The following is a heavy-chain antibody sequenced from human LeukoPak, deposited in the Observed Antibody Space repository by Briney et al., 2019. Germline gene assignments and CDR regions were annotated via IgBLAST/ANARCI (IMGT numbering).Heavy chain of an antibody. CDR3: ARVLVYSYGYVYDKDY. J-gene: IGHJ4*02. Sequence: PGGSLRLSCAASGFTFSSYAMSWVRQAPGKGLEWVSAISGSGGSTYYADSVKGRFTISRDNSKNTLYLQMNSLRAEDTAVYYCARVLVYSYGYVYDKDYWGQGTLVTVSS. CDR2: ISGSGGST. CDR1: GFTFSSYA. D-gene: IGHD5-18*01. V-gene: IGHV3-23*01.